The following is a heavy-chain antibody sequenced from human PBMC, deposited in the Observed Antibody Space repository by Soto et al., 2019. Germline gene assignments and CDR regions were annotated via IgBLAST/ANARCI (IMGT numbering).Heavy chain of an antibody. Sequence: SATLSLTCAVYGGSLSGYYWTWIRQPPGKGLEWIGEINHSGGTNYNPSLKSRVTISIDTSKSQFSLRLTSVTAADTAVYYCARVHPYIYGYEWEYWGQGSLVSVTS. J-gene: IGHJ4*02. CDR3: ARVHPYIYGYEWEY. CDR2: INHSGGT. V-gene: IGHV4-34*01. CDR1: GGSLSGYY. D-gene: IGHD5-18*01.